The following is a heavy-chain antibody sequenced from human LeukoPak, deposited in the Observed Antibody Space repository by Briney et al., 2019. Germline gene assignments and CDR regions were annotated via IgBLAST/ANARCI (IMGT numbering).Heavy chain of an antibody. CDR2: IYTSGST. Sequence: SETLSLTCTVSGGSISSYYWSWIRQPPGKGLEWIGYIYTSGSTNYNPSLKSRVTISVDTSKNQFSLKLSSVTAADTAVYYCARSGGLGYMDVWGKGTTVTVSS. CDR3: ARSGGLGYMDV. CDR1: GGSISSYY. V-gene: IGHV4-4*09. D-gene: IGHD3-10*01. J-gene: IGHJ6*03.